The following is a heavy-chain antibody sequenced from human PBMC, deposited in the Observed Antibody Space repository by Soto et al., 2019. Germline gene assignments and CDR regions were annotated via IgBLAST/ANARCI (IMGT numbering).Heavy chain of an antibody. J-gene: IGHJ6*02. CDR2: INYSGST. V-gene: IGHV4-34*01. CDR1: CGSFSGYY. Sequence: SETLSLTCAVSCGSFSGYYWGWVRQPPGKGLEWVGEINYSGSTNYNPSLKRRVTISVDTSKNQVSLKVTSVTAADTAMYYCARRNYFYALDVWGQGTTVTVS. CDR3: ARRNYFYALDV.